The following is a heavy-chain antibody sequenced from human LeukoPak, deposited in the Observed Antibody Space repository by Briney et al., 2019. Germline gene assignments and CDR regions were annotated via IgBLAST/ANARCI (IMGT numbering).Heavy chain of an antibody. D-gene: IGHD4-17*01. Sequence: SETLSLTCTVSGGSISSGGYCWSWIRQHPGKGLEWIGYIYYSGSTYYNPSLKSRVTISVDTSKNQFSLKLSSVTAADTAVYYCARAKINDYEPLWGQGTLVTVSS. CDR2: IYYSGST. CDR1: GGSISSGGYC. V-gene: IGHV4-31*03. J-gene: IGHJ4*02. CDR3: ARAKINDYEPL.